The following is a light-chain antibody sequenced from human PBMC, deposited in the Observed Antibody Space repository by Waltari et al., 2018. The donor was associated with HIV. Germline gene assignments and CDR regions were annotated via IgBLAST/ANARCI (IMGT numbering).Light chain of an antibody. Sequence: SYELTQPSSVSVSPGQTARITCTGDVVAKKYARWFQQKPGQAPVLVIYKGREPPAGIPGRFSGYSSGTTVTLTISGSQVEDEADYYCYSAADNIGVFGGGTKLTVL. CDR1: VVAKKY. J-gene: IGLJ3*02. V-gene: IGLV3-27*01. CDR2: KGR. CDR3: YSAADNIGV.